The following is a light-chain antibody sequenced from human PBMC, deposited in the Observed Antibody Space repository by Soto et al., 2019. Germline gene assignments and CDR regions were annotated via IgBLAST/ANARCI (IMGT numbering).Light chain of an antibody. CDR3: QQYNGYPWT. CDR1: QDINNY. J-gene: IGKJ1*01. V-gene: IGKV1-33*01. CDR2: DAS. Sequence: DIQMTQSPSSLSASVGDRVTITCQASQDINNYLNWYQQKSGKAPKLLIYDASNLESGVPFRFSGSGSGTEFFLTIDSLQPEDFATYYCQQYNGYPWTFGQGTKVDIK.